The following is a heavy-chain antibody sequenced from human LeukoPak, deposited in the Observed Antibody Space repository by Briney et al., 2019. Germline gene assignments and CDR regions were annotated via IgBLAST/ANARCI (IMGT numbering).Heavy chain of an antibody. J-gene: IGHJ3*02. V-gene: IGHV4-30-4*08. CDR3: ARDNFILGYCSGGSCYSGRAFDI. CDR2: IYYSGST. D-gene: IGHD2-15*01. Sequence: KASETLSLTCTVSGGSISSGDYYWSWIRQPPGKGLEWIGYIYYSGSTYYNPSLKSRVTISVDTSKNQFSLKQSSVTAADTAVYYCARDNFILGYCSGGSCYSGRAFDIWGQGTMVTVSS. CDR1: GGSISSGDYY.